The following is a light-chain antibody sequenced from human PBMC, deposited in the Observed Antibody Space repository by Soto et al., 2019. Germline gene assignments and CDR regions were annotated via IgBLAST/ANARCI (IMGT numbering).Light chain of an antibody. CDR2: ENS. V-gene: IGLV1-51*02. J-gene: IGLJ1*01. CDR1: SSSIGNNY. CDR3: AAWDDGLSGGREYV. Sequence: QSVLTQPPSVSAAPGQKVTISCSGSSSSIGNNYVSWFQQLPGTAPKVLIYENSKRPSGIPDRFSGSKSGTSATLGITGLHTGDEADYYCAAWDDGLSGGREYVFGTGTKLTVL.